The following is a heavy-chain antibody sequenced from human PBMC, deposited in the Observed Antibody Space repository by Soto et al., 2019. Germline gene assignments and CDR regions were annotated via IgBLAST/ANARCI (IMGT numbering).Heavy chain of an antibody. CDR1: GFTFSSYW. J-gene: IGHJ4*02. D-gene: IGHD2-15*01. CDR3: VRTSLVVAAATREDY. CDR2: INSDGSST. Sequence: GGSLRLSCAASGFTFSSYWMHWVCQAPGKGLVWVSRINSDGSSTSYADSVKGRLTISRDNAKNTLYLQMNSLRAEDTAVYYCVRTSLVVAAATREDYWGQGTLVTVSS. V-gene: IGHV3-74*01.